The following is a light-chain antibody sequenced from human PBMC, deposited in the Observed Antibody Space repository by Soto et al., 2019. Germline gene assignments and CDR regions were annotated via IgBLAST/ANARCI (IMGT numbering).Light chain of an antibody. V-gene: IGKV1-9*01. J-gene: IGKJ4*01. Sequence: DIQLTQSPSFLSASVGDRVTITCWASQGISSYLAWYQQTPGKAPKLLIYAASTLQSGVPSRFSGSGSGTEFTLTISSLQPEDFATYYCQQLNSYPFTFGGGTKVEIK. CDR3: QQLNSYPFT. CDR2: AAS. CDR1: QGISSY.